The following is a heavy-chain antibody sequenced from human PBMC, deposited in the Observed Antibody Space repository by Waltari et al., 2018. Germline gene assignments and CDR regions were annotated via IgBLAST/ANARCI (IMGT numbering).Heavy chain of an antibody. Sequence: QVQLQESGPGLVKPSETLSLTCSVPGYSISNGYYWAWIRQPPGKGLEWIGGISHRWRTFYNLSLKSRVTISVDTSKNQFSLKLSSVTAADRAVYFCARLGGTYFPFDYWGQGALVTVSS. V-gene: IGHV4-38-2*02. CDR3: ARLGGTYFPFDY. D-gene: IGHD1-26*01. CDR2: ISHRWRT. CDR1: GYSISNGYY. J-gene: IGHJ4*02.